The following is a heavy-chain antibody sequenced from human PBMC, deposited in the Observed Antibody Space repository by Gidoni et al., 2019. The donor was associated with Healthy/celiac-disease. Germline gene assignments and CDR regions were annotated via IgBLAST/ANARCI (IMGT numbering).Heavy chain of an antibody. V-gene: IGHV3-73*02. Sequence: EVQLVESGGGLVQPGGSLKLSCAASGFTFSGSAMHWVRQASGKGLEWVGRIRSKANSYATAYAASVKGRFTISRDDSKNTAYLQMNSLKTEDTAVYYCTSSQGWFDPWGQGTLVTVSS. J-gene: IGHJ5*02. CDR1: GFTFSGSA. CDR2: IRSKANSYAT. CDR3: TSSQGWFDP.